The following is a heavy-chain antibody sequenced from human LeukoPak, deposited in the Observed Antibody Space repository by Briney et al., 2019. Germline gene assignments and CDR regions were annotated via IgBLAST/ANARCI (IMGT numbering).Heavy chain of an antibody. J-gene: IGHJ6*03. Sequence: SVKVSCKASGGTFSSYDISWVRQAPGQGLEWMGGIIPIFGTANYAQKFQSRVTITADESTSTAYMELSSLRSEDTAVYYCAIGGGFGELNYYYYYMDVWGKGTTVTISS. D-gene: IGHD3-10*01. CDR1: GGTFSSYD. CDR2: IIPIFGTA. V-gene: IGHV1-69*13. CDR3: AIGGGFGELNYYYYYMDV.